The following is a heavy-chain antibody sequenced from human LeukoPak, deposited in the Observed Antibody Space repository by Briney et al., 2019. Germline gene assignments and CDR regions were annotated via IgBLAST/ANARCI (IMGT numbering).Heavy chain of an antibody. CDR1: GGSFSGYY. CDR3: ARTSIAAPYYFDY. J-gene: IGHJ4*02. V-gene: IGHV4-34*01. D-gene: IGHD6-6*01. CDR2: INHSGST. Sequence: SETLSLTCAVYGGSFSGYYWSWIRQPPGKGLEWIGEINHSGSTNYNPSLKSRVTISVDTSKNQFSLKLSSVTAADTAVYYCARTSIAAPYYFDYWGQGTLVTVSS.